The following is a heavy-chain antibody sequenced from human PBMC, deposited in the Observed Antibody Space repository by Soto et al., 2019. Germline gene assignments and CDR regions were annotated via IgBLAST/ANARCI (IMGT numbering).Heavy chain of an antibody. D-gene: IGHD3-10*01. V-gene: IGHV3-21*02. Sequence: QLVESGGGLVKPGGSLRLSCVASGFPFSSFSLNWIRQAPGKGLEWVSSIGRVSTYIYYADSVRGRFPVSTDNAKNSVYLQMNGRTAADSGIYYCARVTAGSGSYEIDLWGQGTLVTVSS. J-gene: IGHJ4*02. CDR1: GFPFSSFS. CDR2: IGRVSTYI. CDR3: ARVTAGSGSYEIDL.